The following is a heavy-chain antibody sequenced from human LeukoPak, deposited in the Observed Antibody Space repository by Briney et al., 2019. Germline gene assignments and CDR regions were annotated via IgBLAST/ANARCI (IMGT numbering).Heavy chain of an antibody. CDR3: ARGGGYSYGYASYYYYMDV. CDR2: MSPSGGST. J-gene: IGHJ6*03. D-gene: IGHD5-18*01. V-gene: IGHV1-46*01. Sequence: ASVKVSCKAFGYTFTSNYMHWVRQAPGQGPEWMGVMSPSGGSTTYAQKFQGRVTLTRDMSTSTDYLELSSLRSEDTAVYYCARGGGYSYGYASYYYYMDVWGKGTTVTVSS. CDR1: GYTFTSNY.